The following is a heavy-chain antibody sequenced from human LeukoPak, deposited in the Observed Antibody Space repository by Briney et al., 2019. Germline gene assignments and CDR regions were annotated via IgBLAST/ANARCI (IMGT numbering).Heavy chain of an antibody. D-gene: IGHD3-3*01. CDR1: GFTFGTYG. V-gene: IGHV3-30*18. CDR3: AKDSTLEWYNWFDP. J-gene: IGHJ5*02. CDR2: ISYDGSNE. Sequence: GGSLRLSCAASGFTFGTYGMHWVRQAPGKGLEWVAVISYDGSNEDYSESVKGRFTISRDDFKNTLYLQMNSLRVEDTAVYYCAKDSTLEWYNWFDPWGQGTLVTVSS.